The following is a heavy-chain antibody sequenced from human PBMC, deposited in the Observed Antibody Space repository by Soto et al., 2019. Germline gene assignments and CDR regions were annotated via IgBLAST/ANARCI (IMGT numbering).Heavy chain of an antibody. CDR3: ATFRGMTTATTERYFDY. CDR2: IHYSGYT. D-gene: IGHD4-17*01. CDR1: GGSFSSYY. J-gene: IGHJ4*02. V-gene: IGHV4-39*01. Sequence: SETLSLTCAVYGGSFSSYYWGWIRQPPGKGLEWIGSIHYSGYTYYNPSLKSRVTISVDTSKNQFSLKLSSVTAADAAVYYCATFRGMTTATTERYFDYWGQGTLVTVSS.